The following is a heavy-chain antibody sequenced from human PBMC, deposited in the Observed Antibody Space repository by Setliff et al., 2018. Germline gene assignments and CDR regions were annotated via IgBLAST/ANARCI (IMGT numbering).Heavy chain of an antibody. CDR2: IYHGGKT. J-gene: IGHJ4*02. D-gene: IGHD1-1*01. CDR1: GASISSGVYY. V-gene: IGHV4-39*01. Sequence: PSETLSLTCTVSGASISSGVYYWGWIRQPPGKGLEWIGRIYHGGKTYYNTSLESRLTISVDTSKNQFSLKLRSVTAADTAVYYCARTGTYRYFDSWGQGTLVTVS. CDR3: ARTGTYRYFDS.